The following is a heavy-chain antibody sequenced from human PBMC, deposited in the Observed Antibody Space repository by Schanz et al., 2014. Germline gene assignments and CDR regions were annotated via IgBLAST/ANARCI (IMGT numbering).Heavy chain of an antibody. CDR1: GFTFSSYW. CDR2: INSDGSSA. D-gene: IGHD3-10*01. Sequence: EVQLVESGGGLVQPGGSLRLSCAASGFTFSSYWMHWVRQAPGKGLVWISRINSDGSSASYADSVKGRFTISRDNAKXXXYLQMNSVRAEDSAVYYCTRGSGSRSYGWYYDSWGQGTLVTVSS. CDR3: TRGSGSRSYGWYYDS. J-gene: IGHJ4*02. V-gene: IGHV3-74*01.